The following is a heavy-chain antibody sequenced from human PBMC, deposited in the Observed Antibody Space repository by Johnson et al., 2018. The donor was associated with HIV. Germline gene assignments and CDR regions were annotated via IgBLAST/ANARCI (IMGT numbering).Heavy chain of an antibody. Sequence: QVQLVESGGGLVKPGGSLRLSCAASGFTFSSYAMHWVRQAPGKGLEWVAVISYDGSNKYYADSVKGRFTISRDNSKNTLYLQMNSLRAEDTAVDYCARVNHAFDIWGQGTMVTVSS. CDR1: GFTFSSYA. J-gene: IGHJ3*02. CDR3: ARVNHAFDI. CDR2: ISYDGSNK. V-gene: IGHV3-30*14.